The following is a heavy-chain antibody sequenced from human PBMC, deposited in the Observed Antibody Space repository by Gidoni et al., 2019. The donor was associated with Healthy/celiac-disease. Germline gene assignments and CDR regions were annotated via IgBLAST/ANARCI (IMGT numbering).Heavy chain of an antibody. V-gene: IGHV3-33*01. CDR3: ARDGGPPDYYGSGSYYNALDY. CDR1: GFPFSSYG. Sequence: QVQLVESGGGVVQPGRSLRLSCAASGFPFSSYGMHWVRQAPGKGLEWVAVIWYDGSNKYYADSVKGRFTISRDNSKNTLYLQMNSLRAEDTAVYYCARDGGPPDYYGSGSYYNALDYWGQGTLVTVSS. J-gene: IGHJ4*02. D-gene: IGHD3-10*01. CDR2: IWYDGSNK.